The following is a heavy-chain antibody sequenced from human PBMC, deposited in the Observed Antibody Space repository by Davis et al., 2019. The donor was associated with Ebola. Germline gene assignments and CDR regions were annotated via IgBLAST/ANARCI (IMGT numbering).Heavy chain of an antibody. V-gene: IGHV3-23*01. CDR3: AREPHYDILTGYYGGMDV. D-gene: IGHD3-9*01. Sequence: GESLKISCAASGFTFSSYAMSWVRQAPGKGLEWVSAISGSAGNTYYADSVKGRFTISRDNSMNTLYLQMNSLRAEDTAVYYCAREPHYDILTGYYGGMDVWGQGTTVTVSS. J-gene: IGHJ6*02. CDR2: ISGSAGNT. CDR1: GFTFSSYA.